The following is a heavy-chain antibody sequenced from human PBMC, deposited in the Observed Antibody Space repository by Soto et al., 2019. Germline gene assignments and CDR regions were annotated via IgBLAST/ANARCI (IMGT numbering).Heavy chain of an antibody. CDR3: ARGGGYDFWSGYFERKAVWWFDP. CDR1: GGSISSYY. J-gene: IGHJ5*02. Sequence: PSETLSLTCTVSGGSISSYYWSWIRQPPGKGLEWIGFIYYTWITNYNPSLKSRVSISLDKSKNTAYMELRSLRSDDTAVYYCARGGGYDFWSGYFERKAVWWFDPWGQGTLVTVSS. D-gene: IGHD3-3*01. CDR2: IYYTWIT. V-gene: IGHV4-59*01.